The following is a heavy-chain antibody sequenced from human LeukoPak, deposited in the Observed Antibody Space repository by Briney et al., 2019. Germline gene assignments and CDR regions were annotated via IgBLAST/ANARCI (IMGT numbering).Heavy chain of an antibody. J-gene: IGHJ3*02. CDR3: SRDGAAGDDSAFDI. D-gene: IGHD3-22*01. Sequence: SGGSLRLSCTGSGFTFSDYILDWVRQAPGKGLEWLGRIRRGTNGYTTGYAASVKGRFTISRDDSKNSLYLHMNSLKIEDTAMYHCSRDGAAGDDSAFDIWGQGTMVTVSS. CDR1: GFTFSDYI. CDR2: IRRGTNGYTT. V-gene: IGHV3-72*01.